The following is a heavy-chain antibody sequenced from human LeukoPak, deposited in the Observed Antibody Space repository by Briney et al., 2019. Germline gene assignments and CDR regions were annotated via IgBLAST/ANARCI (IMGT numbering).Heavy chain of an antibody. CDR1: GGSISSYY. CDR3: ARVVVPGWFDP. D-gene: IGHD2-15*01. Sequence: SETLSLTCTVSGGSISSYYWSWIRQPPGKGLEWIGYIYYSGSTNYNPSLKSRVTISVDTSKNQFSLKLSSVTAADTAVYYCARVVVPGWFDPWGQGNLVTVSS. J-gene: IGHJ5*02. V-gene: IGHV4-59*12. CDR2: IYYSGST.